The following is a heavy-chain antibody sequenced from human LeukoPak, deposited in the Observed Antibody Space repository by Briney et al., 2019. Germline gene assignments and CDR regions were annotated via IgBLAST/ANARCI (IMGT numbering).Heavy chain of an antibody. CDR2: IYSPGST. CDR3: ARHRDILTGYAMEI. V-gene: IGHV4-59*08. D-gene: IGHD3-9*01. Sequence: SETLSLTCTVSGGSLKNYYWSWIRQSPGKGLEWLRYIYSPGSTSYNPSLRGRVTISLDTSKKQFSLKLRSVAATDTAIYYCARHRDILTGYAMEIWGQGTLVTVSS. CDR1: GGSLKNYY. J-gene: IGHJ4*02.